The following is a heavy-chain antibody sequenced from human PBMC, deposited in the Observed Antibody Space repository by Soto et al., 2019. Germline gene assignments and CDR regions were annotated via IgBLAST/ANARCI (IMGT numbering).Heavy chain of an antibody. Sequence: QVQLVQSGAEVKKPGSSMKVSCKASGDTFNDYAMSWLRQAPGQGLEWVGGIIPLFGTTDYAQKFQGRVTNPAYESTTTAYMGLSSLRSDDTAVYYCARGVRETVLVRGYFIGLDVWGQGTTVTVSS. D-gene: IGHD6-25*01. CDR3: ARGVRETVLVRGYFIGLDV. CDR2: IIPLFGTT. CDR1: GDTFNDYA. V-gene: IGHV1-69*12. J-gene: IGHJ6*02.